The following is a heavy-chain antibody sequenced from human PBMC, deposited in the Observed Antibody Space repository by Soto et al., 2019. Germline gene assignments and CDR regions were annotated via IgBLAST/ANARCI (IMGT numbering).Heavy chain of an antibody. Sequence: EVQLLESGGGLVQPGGSLRLSCAASGFTFSSYALSWVRQAPGKGLEWVSAISSSGGSTYYADSVKGRFTISRDNSKNTLYQQKNSLRAEDTAGYYWAKDGGGDSSGYYYGDYWGQGTLVTVSS. J-gene: IGHJ4*02. CDR2: ISSSGGST. CDR1: GFTFSSYA. D-gene: IGHD3-22*01. CDR3: AKDGGGDSSGYYYGDY. V-gene: IGHV3-23*01.